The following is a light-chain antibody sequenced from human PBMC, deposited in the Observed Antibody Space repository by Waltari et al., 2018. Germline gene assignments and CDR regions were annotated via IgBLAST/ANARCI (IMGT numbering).Light chain of an antibody. V-gene: IGLV7-46*01. Sequence: QAEVTQEPSLTVSPGGTVTLTYGSSTGAVTSTHHPYWFLQKPGQVPRTLIYDTDNKHSWTPARFSGSLLGGKAALTLSGAQPEDEAVYYCLLSFYDIRAFGGGTKLTVL. CDR2: DTD. CDR3: LLSFYDIRA. J-gene: IGLJ3*02. CDR1: TGAVTSTHH.